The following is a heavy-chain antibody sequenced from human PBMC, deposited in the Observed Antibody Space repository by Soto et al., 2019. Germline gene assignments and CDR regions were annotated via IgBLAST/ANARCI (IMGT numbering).Heavy chain of an antibody. CDR1: GGTFSSYA. D-gene: IGHD6-19*01. CDR3: AGAGIAVAGMFDY. CDR2: IIPIFGTA. Sequence: QVQLVQSGAEVKKPGSSVKVSCKASGGTFSSYAISWVRQAPGQGLEWMGGIIPIFGTANYAQKFQGRVTITADESTSTAYRELSSRRSEDTAVYYCAGAGIAVAGMFDYWGQGTLVTVSS. V-gene: IGHV1-69*12. J-gene: IGHJ4*02.